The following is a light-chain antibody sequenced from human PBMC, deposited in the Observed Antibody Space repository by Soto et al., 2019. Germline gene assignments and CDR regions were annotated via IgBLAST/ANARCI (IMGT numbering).Light chain of an antibody. J-gene: IGKJ2*02. V-gene: IGKV3-15*01. CDR2: SAS. CDR1: QSISTA. Sequence: EIAMTQSPATLSLSPGERATLSCRASQSISTALAWYQQIPGQPPRLLIYSASTRATGVPASFIGSGSGSDFTLTISGLQSEDVAIYYCQHGHNWPRTFGQGTRLEIK. CDR3: QHGHNWPRT.